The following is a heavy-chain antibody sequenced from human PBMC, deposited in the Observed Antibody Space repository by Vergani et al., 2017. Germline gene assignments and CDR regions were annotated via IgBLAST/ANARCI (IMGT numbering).Heavy chain of an antibody. CDR1: GGTFSSSA. Sequence: QVQLVQSGAEVKKPGSSVKVSCKASGGTFSSSAISWVRQAPGQGLEWMGRIIPIFGTANYAQKFQGRVTITADESTSTAYMELSSLRSEDTAVYYCARYGSGSYYKSRGYYYGMDVWGQGTTVTVSS. V-gene: IGHV1-69*13. CDR3: ARYGSGSYYKSRGYYYGMDV. J-gene: IGHJ6*02. D-gene: IGHD3-10*01. CDR2: IIPIFGTA.